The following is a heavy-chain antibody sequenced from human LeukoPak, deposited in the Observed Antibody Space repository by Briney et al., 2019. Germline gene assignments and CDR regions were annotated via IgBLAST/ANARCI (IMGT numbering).Heavy chain of an antibody. J-gene: IGHJ5*02. CDR2: MYLSGTT. D-gene: IGHD3-22*01. CDR1: GDSINSLDL. Sequence: PSETLSLTCTVSGDSINSLDLWSWVRQPPGKGLEWIGEMYLSGTTHSNPSVKSRVTISIDKSKNQFSLKLSSVTAADTAVYYCARVKVVVITFWFDPWGQGTLVTVSS. V-gene: IGHV4-4*02. CDR3: ARVKVVVITFWFDP.